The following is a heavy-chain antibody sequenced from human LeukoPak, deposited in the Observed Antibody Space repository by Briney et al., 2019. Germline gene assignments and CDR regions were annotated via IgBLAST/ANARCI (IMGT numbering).Heavy chain of an antibody. J-gene: IGHJ5*02. Sequence: GASLKVSCKVSGYTLTELSMHWVRQAPGKGLEWMGGFDPEDGETIYAQKFQGRVTMTEDTSTGTAYMELSSLRSEDTAVYYCATRIVVVPAAPFDPWGQGTLVTVSS. CDR2: FDPEDGET. CDR1: GYTLTELS. D-gene: IGHD2-2*01. V-gene: IGHV1-24*01. CDR3: ATRIVVVPAAPFDP.